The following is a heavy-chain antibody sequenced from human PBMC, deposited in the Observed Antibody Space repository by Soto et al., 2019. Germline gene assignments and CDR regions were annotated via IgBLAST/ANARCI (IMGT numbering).Heavy chain of an antibody. D-gene: IGHD2-15*01. CDR1: GGSISSGGSY. CDR2: VYSRGST. Sequence: QVQLQESGPGLVKPSQTLSLTCSVSGGSISSGGSYWSWIRQQPGKGLEWIGYVYSRGSTDYNPSLKSRVTMSVDTSTKQFSLKLTSVTAAGTAVYYCARVRTVVTNWYFDLWGRGTLVTVSS. J-gene: IGHJ2*01. CDR3: ARVRTVVTNWYFDL. V-gene: IGHV4-31*03.